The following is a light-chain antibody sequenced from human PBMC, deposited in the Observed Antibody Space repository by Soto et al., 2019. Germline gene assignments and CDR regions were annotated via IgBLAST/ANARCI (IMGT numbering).Light chain of an antibody. V-gene: IGKV1-27*01. CDR1: QGITDY. CDR3: QKCNSAPFT. Sequence: IQLAQSPSSLSASVGGRVTITCRASQGITDYLAWYQQRPGKVPELLIYGASTIQPAVPSRFSGSGYGSDFTLIISSLQPEDVATYYCQKCNSAPFTFGRGTKVDIK. J-gene: IGKJ3*01. CDR2: GAS.